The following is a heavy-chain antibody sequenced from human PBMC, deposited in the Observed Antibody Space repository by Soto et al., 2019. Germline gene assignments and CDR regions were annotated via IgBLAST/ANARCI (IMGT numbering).Heavy chain of an antibody. Sequence: QVTLKESGPVLVNPTETLTLTCTVSGFSLSNARMGVSWIRQPPGKALEWLAHIFSNDEKSYSTSLKSRLTISKDTSKSQVVLTMTNMDPVDTATYYCARIQQWLEPPYYYYYGMDVWGQGTTVTVSS. CDR3: ARIQQWLEPPYYYYYGMDV. J-gene: IGHJ6*02. CDR2: IFSNDEK. D-gene: IGHD6-19*01. CDR1: GFSLSNARMG. V-gene: IGHV2-26*01.